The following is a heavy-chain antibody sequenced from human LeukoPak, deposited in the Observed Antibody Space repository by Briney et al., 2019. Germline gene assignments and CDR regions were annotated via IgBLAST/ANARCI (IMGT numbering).Heavy chain of an antibody. CDR3: AREGALYDFWSGPQHYYMDV. CDR1: GFSVSNYV. V-gene: IGHV3-69-1*01. J-gene: IGHJ6*03. Sequence: GGSLRLSCAASGFSVSNYVVSWVRQAPGKGLEWVSGSGAATYYADSVKGRFTISRDNAKNSLYLQMNSLRAEDTAVYYCAREGALYDFWSGPQHYYMDVWGKGTTVTVSS. CDR2: SGAAT. D-gene: IGHD3-3*01.